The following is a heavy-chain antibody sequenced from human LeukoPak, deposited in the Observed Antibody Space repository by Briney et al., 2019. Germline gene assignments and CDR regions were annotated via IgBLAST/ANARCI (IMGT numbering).Heavy chain of an antibody. CDR3: ARDGYCSSTSCYYFDY. Sequence: GGSLRLSCAASGFTFSTFAIHWVRQAPGKGLVWVSRINSDGSSTSYADSVKGRFTISRDNAKNTLYLQMNSLRAEDTAVYYCARDGYCSSTSCYYFDYWGQGTLVTVSS. J-gene: IGHJ4*02. CDR2: INSDGSST. V-gene: IGHV3-74*01. D-gene: IGHD2-2*01. CDR1: GFTFSTFA.